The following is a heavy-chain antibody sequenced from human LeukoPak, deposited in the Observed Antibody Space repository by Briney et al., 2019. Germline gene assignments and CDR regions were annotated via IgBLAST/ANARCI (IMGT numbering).Heavy chain of an antibody. D-gene: IGHD6-6*01. V-gene: IGHV1-69*05. CDR1: GGTFSSYA. Sequence: ASVKVSCKASGGTFSSYAISWVRQAPGQGLEWMGRIIPIFGTANYAQKFQGRVTITTDESTSTAYMELSSLRSEDTAVYYCARFGSSGNDYWGQGTLVTVSS. CDR3: ARFGSSGNDY. J-gene: IGHJ4*02. CDR2: IIPIFGTA.